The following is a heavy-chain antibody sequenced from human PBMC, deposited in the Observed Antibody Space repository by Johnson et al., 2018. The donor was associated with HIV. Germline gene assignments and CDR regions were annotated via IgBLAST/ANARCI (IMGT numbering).Heavy chain of an antibody. D-gene: IGHD2-21*02. CDR1: GFTFTFYA. CDR2: ISYDGSNK. V-gene: IGHV3-30-3*01. Sequence: QVQLVESGGGVVQPGRSLRLSCAASGFTFTFYAMHWVRQAPGKGLEWVAVISYDGSNKYYADSVRDRFSISRDNSKNTLYLQMNNLRAEDTAVYYCAKDLVVVTARGAFDIWGQGTMVTVSS. CDR3: AKDLVVVTARGAFDI. J-gene: IGHJ3*02.